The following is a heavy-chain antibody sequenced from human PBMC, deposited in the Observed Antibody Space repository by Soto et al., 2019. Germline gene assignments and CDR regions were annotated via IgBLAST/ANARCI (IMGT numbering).Heavy chain of an antibody. CDR3: ARTFNSRGTVTLFDP. V-gene: IGHV4-30-4*01. D-gene: IGHD4-17*01. CDR2: IYYSGST. Sequence: QVQLQESGPGLVKPSQTLSLTCTVSGGSISSGDYYWSWIRQPPGKGLEWIGYIYYSGSTHYVPSLTSRVTISVDTSKNQFSLKLSSVTSADTAVDYCARTFNSRGTVTLFDPWGQGTLVTVSS. J-gene: IGHJ5*02. CDR1: GGSISSGDYY.